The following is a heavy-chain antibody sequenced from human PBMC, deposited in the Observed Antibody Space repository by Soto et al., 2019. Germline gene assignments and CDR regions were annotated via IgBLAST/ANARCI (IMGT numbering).Heavy chain of an antibody. V-gene: IGHV4-34*01. D-gene: IGHD5-12*01. CDR2: IHDSGST. CDR1: GESFSGYY. Sequence: SETLSLTCAVYGESFSGYYWSWIRQPPGKGLEWIGEIHDSGSTNYNPSLKSRLIISVDTSRNQFSLKLSSVTAADRAVYYCARGGGYDSFEYWGQGILVTVSS. J-gene: IGHJ4*02. CDR3: ARGGGYDSFEY.